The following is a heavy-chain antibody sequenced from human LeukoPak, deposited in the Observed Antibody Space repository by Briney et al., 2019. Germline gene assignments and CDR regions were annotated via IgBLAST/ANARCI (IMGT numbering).Heavy chain of an antibody. V-gene: IGHV3-21*01. CDR1: GFTFSSYS. D-gene: IGHD6-19*01. Sequence: GESLRLSCAASGFTFSSYSMNWVRQAPGKGLEWVSSISSSSSYIYYADSVKGRFTISRDNAKNSLYLQMNSLRAEDTAVYYCAREVAAPYFDYWGQGTLVTVSS. J-gene: IGHJ4*02. CDR3: AREVAAPYFDY. CDR2: ISSSSSYI.